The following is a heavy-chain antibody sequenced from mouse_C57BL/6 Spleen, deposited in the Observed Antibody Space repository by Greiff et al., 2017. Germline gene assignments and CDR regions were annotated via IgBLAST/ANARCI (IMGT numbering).Heavy chain of an antibody. J-gene: IGHJ4*01. D-gene: IGHD2-4*01. CDR1: GYTFTSYG. CDR3: ARGGIYYDYDGNAMDY. Sequence: QVQLQQSGAELARPGASVKLSCKASGYTFTSYGISWVKQRTGQGLEWIGEIYPRSGNTYYNEKFQGKATLTADKSSSTAYMELRSLTSEDSAVYFCARGGIYYDYDGNAMDYWGQGTSVTVSS. CDR2: IYPRSGNT. V-gene: IGHV1-81*01.